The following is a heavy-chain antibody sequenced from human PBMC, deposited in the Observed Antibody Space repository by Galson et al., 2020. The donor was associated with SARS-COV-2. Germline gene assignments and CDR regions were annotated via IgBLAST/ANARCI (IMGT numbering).Heavy chain of an antibody. V-gene: IGHV1-8*01. D-gene: IGHD2-21*01. J-gene: IGHJ6*03. CDR1: GYTFTSYD. CDR2: MNPNSGNT. CDR3: ARAPRRSVVVIAIRYYYYMDV. Sequence: ASVKVSCKASGYTFTSYDINWVRQATGQGLEWMGWMNPNSGNTGYAQKFQGRVTMTRNTSISTAYMELSSLRSEDTAVYYCARAPRRSVVVIAIRYYYYMDVWGKGTTVTVSS.